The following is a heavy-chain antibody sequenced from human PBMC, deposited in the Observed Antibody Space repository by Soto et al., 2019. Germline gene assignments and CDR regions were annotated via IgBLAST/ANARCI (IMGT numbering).Heavy chain of an antibody. Sequence: QVQLVESGGGVVQPGRSLRLSCAASGFTFSSYGMHWVRQAPGKGLEWVAVIWYDGSNKYYADSVKGRFTISRDNSKNTLYLQMNSLRAEDTAVYYCARDVSLTGYYPGYFDYWGQGTLVTVSS. D-gene: IGHD3-9*01. V-gene: IGHV3-33*01. CDR1: GFTFSSYG. CDR3: ARDVSLTGYYPGYFDY. CDR2: IWYDGSNK. J-gene: IGHJ4*02.